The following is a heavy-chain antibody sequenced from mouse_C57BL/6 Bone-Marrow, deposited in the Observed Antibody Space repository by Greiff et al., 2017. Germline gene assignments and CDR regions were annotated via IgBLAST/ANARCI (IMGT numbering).Heavy chain of an antibody. Sequence: EVMLVESGGGLVKPGGSLKLSCAASGFTFSSYAMSWVRQTPEKGLEWVGTISDGGSYTYYPHNVKGRFTVTRDHAKYNLYLQMSHLMSEYTAMYYCARRWLLGYFDYWGQGTALTVSS. D-gene: IGHD2-3*01. CDR1: GFTFSSYA. CDR2: ISDGGSYT. CDR3: ARRWLLGYFDY. J-gene: IGHJ2*01. V-gene: IGHV5-4*03.